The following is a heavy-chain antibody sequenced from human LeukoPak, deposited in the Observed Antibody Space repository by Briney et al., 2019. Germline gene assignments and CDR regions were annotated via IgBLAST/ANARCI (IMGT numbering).Heavy chain of an antibody. D-gene: IGHD6-6*01. CDR3: ARRYSSSPQYYFDY. CDR1: GYSFTSYW. Sequence: GASLQISCQGSGYSFTSYWIGWVRQLPGKGLEWMGIIYPGDSDTRYSPSFQGQVTISADKSISTAYLQWSSLKASDTAMYYCARRYSSSPQYYFDYWGQGTLVTVSS. CDR2: IYPGDSDT. V-gene: IGHV5-51*01. J-gene: IGHJ4*02.